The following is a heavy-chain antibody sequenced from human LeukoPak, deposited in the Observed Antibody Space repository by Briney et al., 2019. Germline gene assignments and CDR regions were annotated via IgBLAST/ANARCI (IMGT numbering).Heavy chain of an antibody. CDR3: ARVLTVTTWDYYYGMDV. J-gene: IGHJ6*02. CDR2: IYYSGSI. D-gene: IGHD4-17*01. CDR1: GGSISSYY. Sequence: SETLSLTCTVSGGSISSYYWSWIRQPPGKGLEWIGYIYYSGSINYNPSLKSRVTISVDTSKNQFSLKLSSVTAADPAVYYCARVLTVTTWDYYYGMDVWGQGTTVTVSS. V-gene: IGHV4-59*01.